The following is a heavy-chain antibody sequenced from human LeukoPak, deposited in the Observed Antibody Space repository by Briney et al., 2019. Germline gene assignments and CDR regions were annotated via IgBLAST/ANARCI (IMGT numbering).Heavy chain of an antibody. CDR3: AKDRSSGWYRFDY. CDR2: ISSNGGSR. J-gene: IGHJ4*02. V-gene: IGHV3-23*01. CDR1: GFTLSSHA. D-gene: IGHD6-19*01. Sequence: GGSLRLSCAASGFTLSSHAMSWVRQAPGKGRDWLSGISSNGGSRYYADSVEGRFTISRDNEKNTVYMKMNSLRAEDTAVYYCAKDRSSGWYRFDYWGQGTLVTVSS.